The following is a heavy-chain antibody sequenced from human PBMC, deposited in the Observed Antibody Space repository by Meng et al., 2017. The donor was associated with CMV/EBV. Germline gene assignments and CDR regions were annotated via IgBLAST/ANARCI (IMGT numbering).Heavy chain of an antibody. Sequence: QVQIVQSGAEVKKPWASVKVSCKASGYTFTGYGIHWVRQAPGQRLEWMGWINAGDGNRKYSQKFQDRVTITRDTSASTAYMELSSLRSEDTAVYYCARGNGVAHDYWGQGTLVTVSS. CDR2: INAGDGNR. CDR1: GYTFTGYG. V-gene: IGHV1-3*01. CDR3: ARGNGVAHDY. J-gene: IGHJ4*02. D-gene: IGHD3-3*01.